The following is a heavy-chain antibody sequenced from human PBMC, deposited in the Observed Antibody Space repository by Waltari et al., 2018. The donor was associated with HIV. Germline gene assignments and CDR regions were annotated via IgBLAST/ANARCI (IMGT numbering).Heavy chain of an antibody. D-gene: IGHD2-15*01. CDR2: IDTKTGSP. J-gene: IGHJ4*02. Sequence: VQLHQSPSQFNTPGSSVTMSCKSSDNAFSVSVINRVRQAPGKGLEWIGLIDTKTGSPTYAQVFSGLLILSLDTSVTTSYLQIRALKTNDTATYYCAEGYGAFDFDYWGQGTLITVSP. CDR1: DNAFSVSV. V-gene: IGHV7-4-1*01. CDR3: AEGYGAFDFDY.